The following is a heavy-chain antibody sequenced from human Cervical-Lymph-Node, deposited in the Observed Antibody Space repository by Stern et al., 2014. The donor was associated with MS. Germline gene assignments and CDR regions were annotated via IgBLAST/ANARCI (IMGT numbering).Heavy chain of an antibody. CDR3: ARGLTYYYDTSAYYYFDY. D-gene: IGHD3-22*01. CDR1: GGSISSGSYY. Sequence: QVQLQESGPGLVKPSQTLSLTCTVSGGSISSGSYYWSWIRQPAGKGPEWIGRIYGSGSTIYNPSLKSRVPISVDTSNGQFFLNLNSVTAADTAVYYCARGLTYYYDTSAYYYFDYWGQGTLVTVSS. J-gene: IGHJ4*02. V-gene: IGHV4-61*02. CDR2: IYGSGST.